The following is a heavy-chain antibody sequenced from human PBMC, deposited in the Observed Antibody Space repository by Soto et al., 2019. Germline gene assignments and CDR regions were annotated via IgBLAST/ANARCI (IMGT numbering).Heavy chain of an antibody. CDR2: IIPIFGTT. Sequence: QVQLVQSGAEVKKPGSSVKVSCKASGGTFSSYAISWVRQAPGQGLEWMGGIIPIFGTTNYAQKFQGRVTITADETTSTAYMELSRLRSEDTAVYYCARHVPAAGYYSGMDVWGQGTTVTFSS. CDR3: ARHVPAAGYYSGMDV. CDR1: GGTFSSYA. V-gene: IGHV1-69*12. J-gene: IGHJ6*02. D-gene: IGHD2-2*01.